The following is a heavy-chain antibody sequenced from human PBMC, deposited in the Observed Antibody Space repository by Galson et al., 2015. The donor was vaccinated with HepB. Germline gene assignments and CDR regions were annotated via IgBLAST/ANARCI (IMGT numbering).Heavy chain of an antibody. J-gene: IGHJ6*02. V-gene: IGHV1-2*06. CDR2: INPNTGDT. CDR3: ARDKMRAIWSSGYYYYGLDV. D-gene: IGHD6-25*01. Sequence: SVKVSCKASGYTFTGSYIHWVRQAPGEGLEWLGRINPNTGDTNYAQKSQGRVTMTRDTSISTAYMELSRLRSDDTAVYFCARDKMRAIWSSGYYYYGLDVWGQGTTVTVSS. CDR1: GYTFTGSY.